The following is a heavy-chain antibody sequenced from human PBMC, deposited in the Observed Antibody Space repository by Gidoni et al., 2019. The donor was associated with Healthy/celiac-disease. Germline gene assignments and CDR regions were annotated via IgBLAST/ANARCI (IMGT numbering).Heavy chain of an antibody. V-gene: IGHV3-23*04. Sequence: EVQLVESGGGLVQPGGSLRLSCAASGFPFSRYAMSWVRQAPGKGLEWVSAISGSGGSTYYADSVKGRFTISRDNSKNTLYLQMNSLRAEDTAVYYCAKGVTPGISWYYYYGMDVWGQGTTVTVSS. J-gene: IGHJ6*02. CDR1: GFPFSRYA. CDR2: ISGSGGST. D-gene: IGHD3-3*02. CDR3: AKGVTPGISWYYYYGMDV.